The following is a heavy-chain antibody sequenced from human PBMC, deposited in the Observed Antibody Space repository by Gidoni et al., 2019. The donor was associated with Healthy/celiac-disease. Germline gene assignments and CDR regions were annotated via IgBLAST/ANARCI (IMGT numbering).Heavy chain of an antibody. CDR2: INHSGST. J-gene: IGHJ6*02. CDR3: ARGRFWNTYYYYYGMDV. CDR1: GGSFSGYY. V-gene: IGHV4-34*01. Sequence: QVQLQQWGAGLLKPSETLSLTSPSYGGSFSGYYWSWIRQPPGKGLEWIGEINHSGSTNYNPSLKSRVTISVDTSKNQFSLKLSSVTAADTAVYYCARGRFWNTYYYYYGMDVWGQGTTVTVSS. D-gene: IGHD3-3*01.